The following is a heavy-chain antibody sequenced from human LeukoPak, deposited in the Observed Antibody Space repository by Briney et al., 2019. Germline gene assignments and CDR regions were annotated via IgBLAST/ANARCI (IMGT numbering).Heavy chain of an antibody. V-gene: IGHV3-7*05. CDR3: TRHIAAAGPDY. CDR2: IKQDGSEK. J-gene: IGHJ4*02. D-gene: IGHD6-13*01. CDR1: GFTFSSYW. Sequence: PGGSLRLSCAASGFTFSSYWMSWVRQAPGKGLEWVANIKQDGSEKYYVDSVKGRFTISRDNAKNSLYLQMSSLKASDTAIYYCTRHIAAAGPDYWGQGTLVTVSS.